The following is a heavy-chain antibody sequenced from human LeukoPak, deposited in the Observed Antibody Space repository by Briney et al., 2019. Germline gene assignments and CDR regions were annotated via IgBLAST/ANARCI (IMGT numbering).Heavy chain of an antibody. CDR1: GDSVSTNSAA. CDR3: ARDRSSGTSLPSAPFDP. CDR2: TYYRSKWYN. J-gene: IGHJ5*02. V-gene: IGHV6-1*01. D-gene: IGHD3-10*01. Sequence: SQTLSLTCAISGDSVSTNSAAWNWIRQSPLRGLEWLGKTYYRSKWYNDHAASVRSRITVNPDTSKDQFSLQLNSVTPEDTAVYYCARDRSSGTSLPSAPFDPWGQGTLVTVSS.